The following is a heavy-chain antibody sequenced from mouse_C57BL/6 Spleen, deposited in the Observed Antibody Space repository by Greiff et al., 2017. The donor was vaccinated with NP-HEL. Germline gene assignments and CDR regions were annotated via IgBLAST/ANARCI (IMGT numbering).Heavy chain of an antibody. J-gene: IGHJ1*03. CDR3: ATHYYGSSYGYFDV. V-gene: IGHV2-5*01. CDR2: IWRGGST. CDR1: GFSLTSYG. D-gene: IGHD1-1*01. Sequence: VQRVESGPGLVQPSQSLSITCTVSGFSLTSYGVHWVRQSPGKGLEWLGVIWRGGSTDYNAAFMSRLSITKDNSKSQVFFKMNSLQADDTAIYYCATHYYGSSYGYFDVWGTGTTVTVSS.